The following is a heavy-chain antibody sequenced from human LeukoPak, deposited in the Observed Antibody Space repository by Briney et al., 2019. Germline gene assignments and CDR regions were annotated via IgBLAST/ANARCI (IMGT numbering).Heavy chain of an antibody. CDR2: ISTHNGGT. CDR1: GYIFSNYA. Sequence: ASLKVSCKASGYIFSNYAMSWLRQAPGQGLEWMGWISTHNGGTRYAQQVQGRVTMTADASTNTVYMELRSLRSDDTALYYCVRAGNSGWYSSFDYWGQGTLVTVSA. J-gene: IGHJ4*02. V-gene: IGHV1-18*04. D-gene: IGHD6-13*01. CDR3: VRAGNSGWYSSFDY.